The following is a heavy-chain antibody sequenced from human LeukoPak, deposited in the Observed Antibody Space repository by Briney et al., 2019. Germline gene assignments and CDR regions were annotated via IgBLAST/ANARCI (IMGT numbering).Heavy chain of an antibody. J-gene: IGHJ5*01. Sequence: PGRSLRLSCAASGFTFDDYAMHWVRQAPGKGLEWVSGISWNSGSIGYADSVKGRFTISRDNAKNSLYLQMNSLRAEDTALYYCAKDRGIEDSSSWFGYWGQGTLVTVSS. CDR3: AKDRGIEDSSSWFGY. CDR2: ISWNSGSI. V-gene: IGHV3-9*01. D-gene: IGHD6-6*01. CDR1: GFTFDDYA.